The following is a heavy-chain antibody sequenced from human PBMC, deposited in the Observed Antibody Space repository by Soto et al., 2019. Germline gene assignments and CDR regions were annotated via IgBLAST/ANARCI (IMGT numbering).Heavy chain of an antibody. CDR2: IDPSDSQT. V-gene: IGHV5-10-1*01. Sequence: GESLKSSCKGSGYSFAGYWITWVRQKPGKGLEWMGRIDPSDSQTYYSPSFRGHVTISATKSITTVFLQWSSLRASDTAMYYCASQIYDSDNGPNFQYYFDSWGQGTPVTVSS. D-gene: IGHD3-22*01. J-gene: IGHJ4*02. CDR3: ASQIYDSDNGPNFQYYFDS. CDR1: GYSFAGYW.